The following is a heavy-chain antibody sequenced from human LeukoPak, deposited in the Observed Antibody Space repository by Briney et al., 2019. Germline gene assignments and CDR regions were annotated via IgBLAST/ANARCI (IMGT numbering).Heavy chain of an antibody. CDR3: ARVGLSSGWYGDY. D-gene: IGHD6-19*01. V-gene: IGHV4-34*01. CDR2: INHSGGT. CDR1: GGSFSGYY. Sequence: SETLSLTCAVYGGSFSGYYWSWLRQPPGEGLEWIGEINHSGGTNYNPSLKSRVTISVDTSKNQFSLKLSSVTAADTAVYYCARVGLSSGWYGDYWGQGTLVTVSS. J-gene: IGHJ4*02.